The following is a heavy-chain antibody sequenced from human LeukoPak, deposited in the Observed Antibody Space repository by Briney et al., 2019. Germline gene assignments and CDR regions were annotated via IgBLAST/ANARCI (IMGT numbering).Heavy chain of an antibody. D-gene: IGHD3-3*01. CDR1: GFTFSSCW. V-gene: IGHV3-7*01. Sequence: GGSLRLSCAASGFTFSSCWMTWVRQAPGKGLEWVGNIKGDGSEKYYVGSVKGRFTISRDNAKNSLYLQMNSLRAEDTAVYYCARDFRFLEDYWGQGTLVTVSS. CDR2: IKGDGSEK. CDR3: ARDFRFLEDY. J-gene: IGHJ4*02.